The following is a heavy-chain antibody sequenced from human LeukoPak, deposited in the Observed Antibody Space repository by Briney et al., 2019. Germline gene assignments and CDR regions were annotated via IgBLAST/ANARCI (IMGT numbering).Heavy chain of an antibody. D-gene: IGHD6-13*01. Sequence: SQTLSLTCTVSGGSISSGGYYRSWIRQHPGKGLEWIGYIYYSGSTYYNPSLKSRVTMSVDTSKKEFSLKLSSVTAADTAVYYCARGLIVSAGTWFDPWGQGTLVTVSS. V-gene: IGHV4-31*03. CDR1: GGSISSGGYY. CDR3: ARGLIVSAGTWFDP. J-gene: IGHJ5*02. CDR2: IYYSGST.